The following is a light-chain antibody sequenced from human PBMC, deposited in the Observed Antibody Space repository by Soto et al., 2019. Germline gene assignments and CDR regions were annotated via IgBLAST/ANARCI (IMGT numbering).Light chain of an antibody. CDR1: QTIDNT. Sequence: EIVMTQSPATLSLSPGERATLSCKASQTIDNTLAWYQRKPGQAPRLLIYDASTRATGVPARFSGSGSGTDCTLTISSLQSEDFAVYYCQHYNYWPYTFGQGTKVDI. CDR3: QHYNYWPYT. CDR2: DAS. V-gene: IGKV3-15*01. J-gene: IGKJ2*01.